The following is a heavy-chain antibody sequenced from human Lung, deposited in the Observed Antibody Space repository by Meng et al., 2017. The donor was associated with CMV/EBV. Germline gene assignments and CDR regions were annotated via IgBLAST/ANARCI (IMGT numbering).Heavy chain of an antibody. J-gene: IGHJ5*02. Sequence: GGSLRLSCVGSGFTLGSYAMHWVRQAPGKGLEGVTNLSDEGRNDYDTDSVKDPFAISRDISKNTVYLQMNSLRLEDTAVYYCARDGANCINGVCGWFDHWGQGTLVTVSS. D-gene: IGHD2-8*01. V-gene: IGHV3-30*09. CDR3: ARDGANCINGVCGWFDH. CDR1: GFTLGSYA. CDR2: LSDEGRND.